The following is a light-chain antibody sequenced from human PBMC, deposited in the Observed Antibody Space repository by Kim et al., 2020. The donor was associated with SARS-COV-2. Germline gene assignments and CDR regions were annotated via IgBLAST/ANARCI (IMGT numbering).Light chain of an antibody. CDR2: AAA. Sequence: ASVGDRVTITGRASQSISSYLAWYQQKPGKAPKLLSYAAATLQSGVPSRFSGSGSGTDFTLTISSLQPEDFATYYCQQLNSYPITFGQGTRLEIK. CDR3: QQLNSYPIT. CDR1: QSISSY. J-gene: IGKJ5*01. V-gene: IGKV1-9*01.